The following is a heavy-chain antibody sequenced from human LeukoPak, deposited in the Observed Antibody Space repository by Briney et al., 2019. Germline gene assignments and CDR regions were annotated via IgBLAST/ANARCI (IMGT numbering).Heavy chain of an antibody. CDR1: GGSISSYY. CDR3: ARDRAVALAPPGY. D-gene: IGHD6-19*01. Sequence: SETLSLTCTVSGGSISSYYWSWIRQPPGKGLEWIGYIYYSGSTNYNPSLKSRVTISVDTSKNQFSLKLSSVTAADTAVYYCARDRAVALAPPGYWGQGTLVTVSS. J-gene: IGHJ4*02. CDR2: IYYSGST. V-gene: IGHV4-59*01.